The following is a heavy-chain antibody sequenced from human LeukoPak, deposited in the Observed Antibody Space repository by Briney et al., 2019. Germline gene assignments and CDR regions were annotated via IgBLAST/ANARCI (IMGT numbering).Heavy chain of an antibody. CDR2: IGTAGDT. CDR1: GFSFRNYD. Sequence: GGSLRLSCAASGFSFRNYDMHWVRQAAGRGLGWVSGIGTAGDTYYAASVKGRFTISRENAKSSLYLQMNSLSAGDTAIYYCASSPAYSNTWYAIDNWGQGTLVTVSS. D-gene: IGHD6-13*01. J-gene: IGHJ4*02. V-gene: IGHV3-13*01. CDR3: ASSPAYSNTWYAIDN.